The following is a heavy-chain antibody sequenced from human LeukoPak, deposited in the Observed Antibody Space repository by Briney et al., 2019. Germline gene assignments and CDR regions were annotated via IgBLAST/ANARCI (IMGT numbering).Heavy chain of an antibody. CDR2: IDYAGGST. CDR1: GFTFSSYA. CDR3: AATRVCGGVLLRPNCLYFED. V-gene: IGHV3-23*01. Sequence: GGSLRLSCAASGFTFSSYAMSWVRQAPGRGLEWVSGIDYAGGSTNYADFVQGRFTVSRDNSKNTLYLQMNSLRAEDTAIYYCAATRVCGGVLLRPNCLYFEDWGQGTLVTVSS. D-gene: IGHD3-10*01. J-gene: IGHJ4*02.